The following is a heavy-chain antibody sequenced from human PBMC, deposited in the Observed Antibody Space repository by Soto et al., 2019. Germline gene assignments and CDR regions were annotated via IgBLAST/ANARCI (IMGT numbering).Heavy chain of an antibody. CDR1: GFTFSSYA. Sequence: EVQLLESGGGLVQPGGSLRLSCAASGFTFSSYAMNWVRQAPGKGLEWVSAISGSGGSTYYADSVKGRFTISRDNSKNTLYLQMNSLRAEDTVVYYCAKKTAIVVLPAALLGVFDPWGQGTLVTVSS. J-gene: IGHJ5*02. V-gene: IGHV3-23*01. D-gene: IGHD2-2*01. CDR2: ISGSGGST. CDR3: AKKTAIVVLPAALLGVFDP.